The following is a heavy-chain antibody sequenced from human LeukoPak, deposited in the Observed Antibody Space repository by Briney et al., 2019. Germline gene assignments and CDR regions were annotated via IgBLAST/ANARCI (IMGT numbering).Heavy chain of an antibody. J-gene: IGHJ6*02. V-gene: IGHV1-2*02. D-gene: IGHD2-2*01. CDR3: ARDRIVVVPAAPTHYYSYGMDV. CDR2: INPNSGGT. CDR1: GYTFTGYY. Sequence: GASVKVSCKASGYTFTGYYMHWVRQAPGQGLEWMGWINPNSGGTNYAQKFQGRVTMTRDTSISTAYMELSRLRSDDTAVYYCARDRIVVVPAAPTHYYSYGMDVWGQGTTVTVSS.